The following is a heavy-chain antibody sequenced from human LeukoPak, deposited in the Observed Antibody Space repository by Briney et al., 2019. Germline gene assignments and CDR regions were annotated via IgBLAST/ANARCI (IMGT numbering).Heavy chain of an antibody. Sequence: PSETLSLTCTVSGGSISSSSYYWGWIRQPPGKGLEWIGSIYYSGSTYYNPPLKSRVTISVDTSKNQFSLKLSSVTAADTAVYYCARGPIDAFDIWGQGTMVTVSS. V-gene: IGHV4-39*01. CDR2: IYYSGST. CDR1: GGSISSSSYY. CDR3: ARGPIDAFDI. J-gene: IGHJ3*02.